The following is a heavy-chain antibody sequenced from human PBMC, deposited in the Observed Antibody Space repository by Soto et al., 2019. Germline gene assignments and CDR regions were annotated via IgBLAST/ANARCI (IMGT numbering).Heavy chain of an antibody. CDR2: IRRKTDGETV. CDR3: TTALTTVTTLGY. D-gene: IGHD4-17*01. Sequence: EVQLVESGGGLVKPGGSIRLSCAASGFTFTNAWMSWVRQAPGKGLEWVGRIRRKTDGETVDYAAPVKGRFTISRDDSNNPLYLQMNSLKTEDTAVYFCTTALTTVTTLGYWGQGTLVTVSS. V-gene: IGHV3-15*01. CDR1: GFTFTNAW. J-gene: IGHJ4*02.